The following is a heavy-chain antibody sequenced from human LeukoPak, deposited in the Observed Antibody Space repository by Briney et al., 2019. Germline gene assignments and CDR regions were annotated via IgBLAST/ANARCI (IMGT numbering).Heavy chain of an antibody. CDR3: ARPGVGSGRYGAFDI. CDR2: IYYSGST. CDR1: GGSIGSYY. D-gene: IGHD5-18*01. Sequence: PSETLSLTFTVSGGSIGSYYWSWIRQPPGKGLEWIGYIYYSGSTNYNPSLKSRVTISVDTSKNQFSLKLSSVTAADTAVYYCARPGVGSGRYGAFDIWGQGTMVTVSS. J-gene: IGHJ3*02. V-gene: IGHV4-59*08.